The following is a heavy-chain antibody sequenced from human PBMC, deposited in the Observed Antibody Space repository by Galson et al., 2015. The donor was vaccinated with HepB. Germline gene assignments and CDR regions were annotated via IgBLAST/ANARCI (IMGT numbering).Heavy chain of an antibody. CDR2: MSPNSGYT. J-gene: IGHJ4*02. D-gene: IGHD7-27*01. V-gene: IGHV1-8*01. Sequence: SVKVSCKASGYTFSTYDINWVRQATGQGLEWLGWMSPNSGYTGYAQEFQDRVTMTRDTSISTACLELNSLRAEDTAVYYCARNLPRTGDFDFWGQGTLVTVSS. CDR1: GYTFSTYD. CDR3: ARNLPRTGDFDF.